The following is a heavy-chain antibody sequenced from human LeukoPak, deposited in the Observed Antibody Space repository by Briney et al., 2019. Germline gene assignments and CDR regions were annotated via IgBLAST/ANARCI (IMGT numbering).Heavy chain of an antibody. CDR2: ISAYNCNR. CDR1: GHTFTSYG. CDR3: ARDLSLNYYDSSGMIGY. V-gene: IGHV1-18*01. J-gene: IGHJ4*02. Sequence: SVKVSCKASGHTFTSYGISWVRQAPGPGLEWMGWISAYNCNRNYAQKLQGRVTMTTDASTSTAYMELRSLRSDDTAVYYCARDLSLNYYDSSGMIGYWGQGTLVTVSS. D-gene: IGHD3-22*01.